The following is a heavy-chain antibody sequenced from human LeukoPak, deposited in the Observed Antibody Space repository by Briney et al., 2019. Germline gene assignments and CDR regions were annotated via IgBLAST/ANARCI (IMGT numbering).Heavy chain of an antibody. CDR1: GFTFSSYE. V-gene: IGHV3-48*03. CDR2: ISSSGSTI. D-gene: IGHD3-3*01. Sequence: GGSLRLSCAASGFTFSSYEMNWVRQAPGKGLEWVSYISSSGSTIYYADSVKSRFTISRDNAKNSLYLQMNSLRAEDTAVYYCARDGIWSGYYKQGAFDIWGQGTMVTVSS. J-gene: IGHJ3*02. CDR3: ARDGIWSGYYKQGAFDI.